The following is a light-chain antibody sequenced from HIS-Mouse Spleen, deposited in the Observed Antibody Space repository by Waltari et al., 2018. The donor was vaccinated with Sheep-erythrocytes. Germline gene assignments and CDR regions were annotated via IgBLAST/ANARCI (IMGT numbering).Light chain of an antibody. J-gene: IGLJ2*01. CDR3: CSYAGSYTVV. CDR1: SSDVGGYNY. CDR2: DVS. Sequence: QSALTQPRPVSGSPGQSVTISCTGTSSDVGGYNYVSWYQQHPGKAPKLMIHDVSKRPSGVPDRFSGSKSGNTASLTISGLQAEDEADYYCCSYAGSYTVVFGGGTKLTVL. V-gene: IGLV2-11*01.